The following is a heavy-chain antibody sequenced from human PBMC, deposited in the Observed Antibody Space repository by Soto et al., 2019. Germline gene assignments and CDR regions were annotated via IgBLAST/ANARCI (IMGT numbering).Heavy chain of an antibody. D-gene: IGHD3-3*01. Sequence: QVQLQESGPGLVKPSDTLSLTCAVSGYSISSSNWWGWIRQPPGKGLEWIGYIYYSGTTYYNPSLKSRVTMSVDTSKNRFSLKLTSVTAVDTAVYYCARMEIQGPIDDWGQGTLVTVSS. V-gene: IGHV4-28*01. CDR1: GYSISSSNW. J-gene: IGHJ4*02. CDR2: IYYSGTT. CDR3: ARMEIQGPIDD.